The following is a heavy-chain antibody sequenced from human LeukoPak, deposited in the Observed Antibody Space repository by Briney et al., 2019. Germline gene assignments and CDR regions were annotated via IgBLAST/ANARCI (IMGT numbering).Heavy chain of an antibody. CDR3: ARVHSADYRNHGWFDP. D-gene: IGHD4-11*01. V-gene: IGHV4-34*01. CDR1: GGFFSGYY. J-gene: IGHJ5*02. Sequence: PSETLSLTCAVDGGFFSGYYWSWIRQPAGKGLEWIGEINHSGSTNYNPSLKSRFTISVDTSQNQFSLKLSSVTAANTAVYYCARVHSADYRNHGWFDPWGQGTLVTVSS. CDR2: INHSGST.